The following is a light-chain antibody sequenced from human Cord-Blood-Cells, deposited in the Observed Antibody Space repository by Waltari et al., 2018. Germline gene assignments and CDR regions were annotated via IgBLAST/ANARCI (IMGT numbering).Light chain of an antibody. J-gene: IGLJ3*02. V-gene: IGLV3-25*03. CDR3: QSADSSGTWV. CDR1: ALPKQY. Sequence: SYELTQPPSVSVSPGQTARITCSGDALPKQYAYWYQQKPGQAPVLVIYKDSERPSGIPGRFSGSSSGTTVTFTIRGVQAEDEADYYCQSADSSGTWVFGGGTKLTVL. CDR2: KDS.